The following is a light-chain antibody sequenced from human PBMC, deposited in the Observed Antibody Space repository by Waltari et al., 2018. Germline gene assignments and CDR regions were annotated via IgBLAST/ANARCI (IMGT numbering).Light chain of an antibody. CDR2: WAS. J-gene: IGKJ1*01. Sequence: DIVMTQSPDSLAVSLGERATINCTSSQSVLYSSDNRNYLAWYQQKPGQPPNLLIYWASTRESGVPDRFSGSGSGTDFTLTVTNLQPDDFAIYFCQQSFSSPWTFGQGTRV. V-gene: IGKV4-1*01. CDR1: QSVLYSSDNRNY. CDR3: QQSFSSPWT.